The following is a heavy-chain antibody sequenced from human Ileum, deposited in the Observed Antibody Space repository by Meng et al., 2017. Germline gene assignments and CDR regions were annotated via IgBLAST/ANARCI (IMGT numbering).Heavy chain of an antibody. CDR3: ARERAGYYYDY. CDR2: IIGSGNNI. J-gene: IGHJ4*02. Sequence: EVERVESGGGLVKSGWALRLFCAASGFTFSPYSMEWVCQAPGKGLEWGSSIIGSGNNIYYADSVKGRFTISRDNAKSSLYLQMNSLRDEDTAVYYCARERAGYYYDYWGQGTLVTVSS. V-gene: IGHV3-21*01. CDR1: GFTFSPYS. D-gene: IGHD3-9*01.